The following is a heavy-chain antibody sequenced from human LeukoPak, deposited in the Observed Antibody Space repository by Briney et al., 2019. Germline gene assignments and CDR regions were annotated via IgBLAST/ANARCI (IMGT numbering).Heavy chain of an antibody. Sequence: SETLSLTCTVSGGSISSYYWSRIRQPAGKGLEWIGRLYTSVTTNYNPSLKSRVTMSVDMSKNQVSRKLNSVTAADTAIYYCARDLTPAAGVDSWGRGTLVTVSS. V-gene: IGHV4-4*07. CDR2: LYTSVTT. D-gene: IGHD6-13*01. CDR1: GGSISSYY. CDR3: ARDLTPAAGVDS. J-gene: IGHJ4*02.